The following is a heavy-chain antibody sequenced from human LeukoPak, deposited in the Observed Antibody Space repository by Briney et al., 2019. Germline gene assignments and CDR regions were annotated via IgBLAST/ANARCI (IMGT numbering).Heavy chain of an antibody. D-gene: IGHD3-22*01. J-gene: IGHJ4*02. CDR3: ARLPTFYYDSSGYHYDY. CDR1: GFTVSSNY. V-gene: IGHV3-53*01. Sequence: GGSLRLSCAASGFTVSSNYMSWVRQAPGKGLEWVSVIYSGGSTYYADSVKGRFTISRDNSKNTLYLQMNSLRAEDTALYYCARLPTFYYDSSGYHYDYWGQGTLVTVSS. CDR2: IYSGGST.